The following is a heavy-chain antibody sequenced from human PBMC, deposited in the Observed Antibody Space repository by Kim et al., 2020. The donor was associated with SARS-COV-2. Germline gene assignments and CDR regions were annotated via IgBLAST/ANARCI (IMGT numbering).Heavy chain of an antibody. CDR3: ARAPIVVVITHFDY. V-gene: IGHV4-31*02. Sequence: PYRKSRVTISVDTSKNQFSLKLSSVTASDTAVYYCARAPIVVVITHFDYWGQGTLVTVSS. J-gene: IGHJ4*02. D-gene: IGHD3-22*01.